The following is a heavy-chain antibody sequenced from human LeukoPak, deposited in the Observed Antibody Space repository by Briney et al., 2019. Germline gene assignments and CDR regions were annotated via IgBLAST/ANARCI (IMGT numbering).Heavy chain of an antibody. V-gene: IGHV3-7*01. J-gene: IGHJ4*02. CDR1: GFTFSTYW. CDR3: ARDSFSALKYYYDSSGYYGQDY. CDR2: MRRDGNEI. Sequence: GGSLRLSCSASGFTFSTYWMSWVRQAPGKGLEWVANMRRDGNEIYCLDSVRGRFTISRDNAKNSLYLQMNSLRAEDTAVYYCARDSFSALKYYYDSSGYYGQDYWGQGTLVTVSS. D-gene: IGHD3-22*01.